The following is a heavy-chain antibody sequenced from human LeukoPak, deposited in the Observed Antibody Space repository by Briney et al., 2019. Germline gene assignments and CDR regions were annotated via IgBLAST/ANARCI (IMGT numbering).Heavy chain of an antibody. J-gene: IGHJ4*02. Sequence: GESLKISCKGSGCSFTSYWIGWVRQMPGKGLEWMGIIYPGDSDTRYSPSFQGQVTISADKSISTAYLQWSSLKASDTAMYYCARHACSSTSCYKHFDYWGQGTLVTVSS. CDR1: GCSFTSYW. CDR2: IYPGDSDT. CDR3: ARHACSSTSCYKHFDY. V-gene: IGHV5-51*01. D-gene: IGHD2-2*02.